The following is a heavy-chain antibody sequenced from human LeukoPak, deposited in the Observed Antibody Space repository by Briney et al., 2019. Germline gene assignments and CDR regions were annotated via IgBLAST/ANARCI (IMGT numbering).Heavy chain of an antibody. V-gene: IGHV1-2*02. CDR3: ARVTRSSSSLPFDY. CDR1: GYTFTGYY. Sequence: ASVKVSCKASGYTFTGYYMHWVRQAPGQGLEWMGWINPNSGGTNYAQKFQGRVTMTRDTSTSTVYMELSSLRSEDTAVYYCARVTRSSSSLPFDYWGQGTLVTVSS. J-gene: IGHJ4*02. D-gene: IGHD6-6*01. CDR2: INPNSGGT.